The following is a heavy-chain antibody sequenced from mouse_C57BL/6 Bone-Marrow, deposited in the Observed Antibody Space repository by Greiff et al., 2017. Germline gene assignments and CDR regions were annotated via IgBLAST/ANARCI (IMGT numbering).Heavy chain of an antibody. CDR3: ARSGEDYEGWYFDV. Sequence: QVQLQQPGAELVKPGASVKLSCKASGYTFTSYWMQWVKQRPGQGLEWIGEIDPSDSYTNYNQKFKGKATLTVDTSSSTAYMQLSSLTSEDSAVYYCARSGEDYEGWYFDVWGTGTTVTVSS. CDR1: GYTFTSYW. V-gene: IGHV1-50*01. CDR2: IDPSDSYT. D-gene: IGHD2-4*01. J-gene: IGHJ1*03.